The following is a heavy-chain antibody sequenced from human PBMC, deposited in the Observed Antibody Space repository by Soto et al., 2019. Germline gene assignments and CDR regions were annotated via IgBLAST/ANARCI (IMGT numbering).Heavy chain of an antibody. D-gene: IGHD6-13*01. CDR2: IIPIFGTA. CDR1: GGTFSSYA. J-gene: IGHJ4*02. Sequence: SVKVSCKASGGTFSSYAISWVRQAPGQGLEWMGGIIPIFGTANYAQKFQGRVTITADESTSTAYMELSSLRSEDTAVYYCARAPEDSSSGSHAFDYWGQGTPVTVSS. CDR3: ARAPEDSSSGSHAFDY. V-gene: IGHV1-69*13.